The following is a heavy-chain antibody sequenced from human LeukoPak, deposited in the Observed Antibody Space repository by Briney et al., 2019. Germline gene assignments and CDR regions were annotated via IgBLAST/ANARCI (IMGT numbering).Heavy chain of an antibody. V-gene: IGHV3-23*01. Sequence: GGSLRLSCAASGFTFSSYAMSWVRQAPGKGLEWVSAISGSGGSTYYADSVKGRFTFSRDNSKNTLYLQMNSLRAEDTAVYYCAKAGYCSGGSCHWDYYGMDVWGQGTTVTVSS. CDR1: GFTFSSYA. CDR3: AKAGYCSGGSCHWDYYGMDV. D-gene: IGHD2-15*01. CDR2: ISGSGGST. J-gene: IGHJ6*02.